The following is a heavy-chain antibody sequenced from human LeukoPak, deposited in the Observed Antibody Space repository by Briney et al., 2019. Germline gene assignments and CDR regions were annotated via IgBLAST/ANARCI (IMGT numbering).Heavy chain of an antibody. CDR2: IYYSGST. D-gene: IGHD2-15*01. Sequence: SETLSLTCTVSGGSISSYYWSWIRQPPGKGLEWIGYIYYSGSTNYTPSLKSRVTISVDTSKNQFSLKLSSVTAADTAVYYCAREHCSGGSCYPQYGAFDIWGQGTMVTVSS. CDR3: AREHCSGGSCYPQYGAFDI. V-gene: IGHV4-59*01. CDR1: GGSISSYY. J-gene: IGHJ3*02.